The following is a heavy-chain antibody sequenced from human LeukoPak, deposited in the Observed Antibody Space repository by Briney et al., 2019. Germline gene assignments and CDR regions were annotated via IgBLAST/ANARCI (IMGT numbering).Heavy chain of an antibody. V-gene: IGHV3-23*01. D-gene: IGHD3-10*01. CDR3: ARSTMGKVYSGMDF. Sequence: PGGSLRLSCAASGFPFNTFAMNWVRQAPGKGLEWVSTISGGASTTYYADSVKGRFTIARDNSKNTLSLQMNSLRAEDTATYYCARSTMGKVYSGMDFWAQGTRVTVSS. J-gene: IGHJ6*02. CDR2: ISGGASTT. CDR1: GFPFNTFA.